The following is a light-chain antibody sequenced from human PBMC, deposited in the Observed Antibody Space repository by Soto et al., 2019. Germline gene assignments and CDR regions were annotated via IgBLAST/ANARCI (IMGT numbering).Light chain of an antibody. J-gene: IGLJ2*01. CDR3: SSYTTSGTYLV. CDR1: SSDVGTYNR. V-gene: IGLV2-18*02. Sequence: QSALTQPPSVSGSSGQSVTISCTGTSSDVGTYNRVSWYQRPPGTAPKLMIYEVTNRPSGVPDRFSGSKSGNTASLTISGLQAEDEADYYCSSYTTSGTYLVFGGGTKLTVL. CDR2: EVT.